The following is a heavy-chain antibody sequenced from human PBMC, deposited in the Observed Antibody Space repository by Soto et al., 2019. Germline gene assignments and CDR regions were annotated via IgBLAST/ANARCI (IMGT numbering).Heavy chain of an antibody. D-gene: IGHD3-9*01. CDR1: GGSISSGGYY. CDR2: IYYSGST. Sequence: PSETLSLTCTVSGGSISSGGYYWTWIRQHPGKGLEWIGYIYYSGSTYYNPSLKSRVTISVDTSKNQFSLKLSSVTAADTAVYYCARGSDYDILTGYYLRYLNWFDPWGQGTLVTVSS. J-gene: IGHJ5*02. V-gene: IGHV4-31*03. CDR3: ARGSDYDILTGYYLRYLNWFDP.